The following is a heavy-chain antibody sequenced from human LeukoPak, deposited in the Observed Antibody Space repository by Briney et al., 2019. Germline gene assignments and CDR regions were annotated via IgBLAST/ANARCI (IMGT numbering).Heavy chain of an antibody. CDR2: IYYSGST. V-gene: IGHV4-31*03. D-gene: IGHD3-22*01. CDR1: GGSISSGGYY. Sequence: SETVSLTCTFSGGSISSGGYYWSWIRQHPGKGLEWIGYIYYSGSTYYNPSLKSRVTISVDTSKNQFSLKLSSVTAADTAVYYCARVPITMIATRAFDIWGQGTMVTVSS. J-gene: IGHJ3*02. CDR3: ARVPITMIATRAFDI.